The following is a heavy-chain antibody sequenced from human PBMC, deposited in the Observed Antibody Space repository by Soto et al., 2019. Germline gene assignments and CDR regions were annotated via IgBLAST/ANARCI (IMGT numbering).Heavy chain of an antibody. D-gene: IGHD1-26*01. Sequence: GGSLRLSCVASGFTVSSNYMSWVRQAPGRGLEWASIIYSGGSIYYADSVKGRFTISRDASKNIVYLQMNSLRAEDTAVYFCARGSERAYFDYWGQGTLVTVSS. CDR1: GFTVSSNY. J-gene: IGHJ4*02. CDR3: ARGSERAYFDY. V-gene: IGHV3-53*01. CDR2: IYSGGSI.